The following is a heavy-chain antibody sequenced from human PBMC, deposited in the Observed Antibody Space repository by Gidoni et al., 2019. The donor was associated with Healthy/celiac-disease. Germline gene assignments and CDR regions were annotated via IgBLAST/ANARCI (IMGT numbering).Heavy chain of an antibody. CDR1: GFPFRSYA. Sequence: EVQLVESGGGLVQPGGSLRLYCAASGFPFRSYAMSWVRQAPGKGLEWVSAISGSGGSTYYADSVKGRFTISRDNSKNTLYLQMNSLRAEDTAVYYCAKSVMVRGVRVSFDYWGQGTLVTVSS. V-gene: IGHV3-23*04. D-gene: IGHD3-10*01. J-gene: IGHJ4*02. CDR3: AKSVMVRGVRVSFDY. CDR2: ISGSGGST.